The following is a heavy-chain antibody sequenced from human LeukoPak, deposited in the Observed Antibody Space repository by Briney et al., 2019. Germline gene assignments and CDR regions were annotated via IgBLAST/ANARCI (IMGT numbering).Heavy chain of an antibody. CDR1: GGSISSSSYC. V-gene: IGHV4-39*01. Sequence: KPSETLSLTCAVSGGSISSSSYCWGWIRQPPGKGPEWIGSIYYSGSTYYNPSLKSRVTISVDTSKNQFSLKLSSVTAADTAVYYCARHGEGSGWYRAIDYWGQGTLVTVSS. D-gene: IGHD6-19*01. J-gene: IGHJ4*02. CDR3: ARHGEGSGWYRAIDY. CDR2: IYYSGST.